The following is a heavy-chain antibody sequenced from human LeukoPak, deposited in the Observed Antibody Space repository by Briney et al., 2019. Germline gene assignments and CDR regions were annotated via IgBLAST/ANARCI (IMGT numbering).Heavy chain of an antibody. V-gene: IGHV1-46*01. CDR3: ARNLAPMTLDY. J-gene: IGHJ4*02. CDR2: INPSGGST. Sequence: ASVKVSCKASGYTSTSYYMHWVRQAPGQGLEWMGIINPSGGSTSYAQKFQGRVTMTRDTSTSTVYMELSSLRSEDTAVYYCARNLAPMTLDYWGQGTLVTVSS. CDR1: GYTSTSYY. D-gene: IGHD3-22*01.